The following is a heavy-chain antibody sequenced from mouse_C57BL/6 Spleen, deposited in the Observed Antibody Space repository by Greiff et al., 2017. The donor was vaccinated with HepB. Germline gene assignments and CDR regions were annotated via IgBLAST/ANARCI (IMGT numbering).Heavy chain of an antibody. CDR3: ARSPITTGDFDV. D-gene: IGHD1-1*01. V-gene: IGHV1-82*01. J-gene: IGHJ1*03. CDR2: IYPGDGDT. Sequence: VKLQESGPELVKPGASVKISCKASGYAFSSSWMNWVKQRPGKGLEWIGRIYPGDGDTNYNGKFKGKATLTADKSSSTAYMQLSSLTSEDSAVYFCARSPITTGDFDVWGTGTTVTVSS. CDR1: GYAFSSSW.